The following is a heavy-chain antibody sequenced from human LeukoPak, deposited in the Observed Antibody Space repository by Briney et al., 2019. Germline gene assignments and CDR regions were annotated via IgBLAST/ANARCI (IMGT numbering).Heavy chain of an antibody. CDR3: ARVLKRVVVTGMRSNAGFDN. Sequence: SETLSLTCAVYRGSFGNFYWSWIRQPPGKGLEWIGEISPSRGTNDNPSLKSRVTISVDTSKNQFSLRLSSVTAADTAVYYCARVLKRVVVTGMRSNAGFDNWGQGTLVTVSS. J-gene: IGHJ4*02. CDR2: ISPSRGT. V-gene: IGHV4-34*01. CDR1: RGSFGNFY. D-gene: IGHD2-21*02.